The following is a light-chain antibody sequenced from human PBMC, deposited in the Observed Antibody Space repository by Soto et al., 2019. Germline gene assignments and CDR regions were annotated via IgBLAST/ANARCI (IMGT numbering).Light chain of an antibody. CDR2: GAS. V-gene: IGKV3-20*01. CDR3: QQYGSSPCT. J-gene: IGKJ1*01. CDR1: QSVSSN. Sequence: EIVMTQSAATLSVSPGERATLSCGASQSVSSNLAWYQQKTGQAPRLLIYGASNRATGIPDRFSGSGYGTDFNLTISRLEPEDFAVYYCQQYGSSPCTFGQGTQVDIK.